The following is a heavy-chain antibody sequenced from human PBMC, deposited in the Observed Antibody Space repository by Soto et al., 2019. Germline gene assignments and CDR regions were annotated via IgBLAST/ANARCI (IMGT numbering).Heavy chain of an antibody. V-gene: IGHV4-39*01. D-gene: IGHD3-10*01. CDR3: ARHFVAVVIKGWGY. CDR2: TYYNGNA. CDR1: GGSIDRSNYY. Sequence: QLQLQESGPGLVKPSETLSLTCNVSGGSIDRSNYYWDWLRQPPGKGLEWNGTTYYNGNAYYNPSLKSRVSMSVDTSKNQFSLKLVSVTAADTAVYYCARHFVAVVIKGWGYWGQGTLVTVSS. J-gene: IGHJ4*02.